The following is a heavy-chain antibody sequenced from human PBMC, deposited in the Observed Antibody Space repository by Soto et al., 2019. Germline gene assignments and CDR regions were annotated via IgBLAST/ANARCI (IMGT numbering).Heavy chain of an antibody. Sequence: EVQLLESGGGLVQPGGSLRLSCAASGFTFTNYAMSWVRQAPGKGLEWVSAIRGTGGNTYYADSVKGRFTISRDNSKNTLYLQMNSLRAEDTAVYYCARDRDHYYYGMDVWGQGTTVTVSS. CDR3: ARDRDHYYYGMDV. D-gene: IGHD3-10*01. CDR2: IRGTGGNT. J-gene: IGHJ6*02. V-gene: IGHV3-23*01. CDR1: GFTFTNYA.